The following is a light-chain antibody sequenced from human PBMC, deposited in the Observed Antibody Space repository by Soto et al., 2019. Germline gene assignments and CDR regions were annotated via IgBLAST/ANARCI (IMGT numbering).Light chain of an antibody. V-gene: IGLV7-43*01. CDR3: LLYYGGAVV. J-gene: IGLJ2*01. Sequence: QAAVTQEPSLTVSPGGTVTLTCASSTGTVTSGHYPNWLQQKPGQAPRALIYSTDTRHSWTPARFSGSLLGGKAALTLSGVQPEDEADYYCLLYYGGAVVFGGGTKLTVL. CDR1: TGTVTSGHY. CDR2: STD.